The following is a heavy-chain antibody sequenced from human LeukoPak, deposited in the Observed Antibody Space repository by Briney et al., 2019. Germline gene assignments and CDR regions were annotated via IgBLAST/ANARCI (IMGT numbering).Heavy chain of an antibody. V-gene: IGHV3-53*01. J-gene: IGHJ3*02. CDR1: GFTVSSTH. CDR2: TYTGGNS. CDR3: ARGGRGSAAVVAPRSFDI. Sequence: GGSLRLSCAASGFTVSSTHMVWVRQAPGKGLEWVSVTYTGGNSYYAGSVKGRFIISRDNSKNTLYLQMNSLRAEDSALYYCARGGRGSAAVVAPRSFDIWGQGTMVTVSS. D-gene: IGHD3-22*01.